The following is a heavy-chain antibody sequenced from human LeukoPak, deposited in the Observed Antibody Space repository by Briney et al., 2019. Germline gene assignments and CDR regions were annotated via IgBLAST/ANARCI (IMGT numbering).Heavy chain of an antibody. CDR3: ARDRGSSWFADN. D-gene: IGHD6-13*01. Sequence: ASVKVSCKASRYIFTSYYIHWVRQAPGQGLEWMGWINPNNGGTKYGKKFQGRVTMTSDTSISTAYMELSRLRYDDTAMYYCARDRGSSWFADNWGQGTLVTVSS. CDR2: INPNNGGT. CDR1: RYIFTSYY. V-gene: IGHV1-2*02. J-gene: IGHJ4*02.